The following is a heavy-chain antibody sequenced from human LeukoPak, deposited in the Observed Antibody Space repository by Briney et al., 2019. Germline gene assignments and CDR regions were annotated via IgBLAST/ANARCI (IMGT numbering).Heavy chain of an antibody. D-gene: IGHD2-21*02. V-gene: IGHV3-23*01. J-gene: IGHJ4*02. CDR3: ARVSLVTENFDC. CDR1: GFTFSRYA. Sequence: PGGSLRLSCSASGFTFSRYAMHWVRQAPGKGLDWVSAISGGGAVTYSADSVKGRFTISRDNSKNTLYLQMNSLRAEDTAVYFCARVSLVTENFDCWGQGTLVTVSS. CDR2: ISGGGAVT.